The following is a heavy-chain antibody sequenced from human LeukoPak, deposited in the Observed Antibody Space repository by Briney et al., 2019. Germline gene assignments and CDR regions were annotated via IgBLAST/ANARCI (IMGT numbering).Heavy chain of an antibody. CDR2: INHGGST. V-gene: IGHV4-34*01. CDR1: GGSFSGYY. D-gene: IGHD3-10*01. CDR3: ARTYGSGSYLHWFDP. J-gene: IGHJ5*02. Sequence: SETLSLTCAVYGGSFSGYYWSWIRQPPGKGLEWIGEINHGGSTNYNPSLKSRVTISVDKSKNQFSLKLSSVTAADTAVYYCARTYGSGSYLHWFDPWGQGTLVTVSS.